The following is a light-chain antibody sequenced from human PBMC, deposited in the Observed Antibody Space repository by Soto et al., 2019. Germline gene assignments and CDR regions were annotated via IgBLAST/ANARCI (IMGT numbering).Light chain of an antibody. J-gene: IGKJ1*01. CDR3: QLCGSGRLA. CDR1: QSLSSSY. Sequence: EVVLTQSPGTLSLSPGERATLSCRTSQSLSSSYLAWYQHRPAQPPRLLIYGASTRATCIPDRFSGSGSGTDFTLTISRLEPEDLAIYYCQLCGSGRLAFGQGTKVEI. V-gene: IGKV3-20*01. CDR2: GAS.